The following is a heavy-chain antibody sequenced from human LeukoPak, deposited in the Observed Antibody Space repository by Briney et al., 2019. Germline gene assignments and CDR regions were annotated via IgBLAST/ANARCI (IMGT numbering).Heavy chain of an antibody. J-gene: IGHJ4*02. V-gene: IGHV1-8*01. CDR2: MNPNSGNT. D-gene: IGHD5-18*01. Sequence: ASVKVSCKASGYTFIGFDINWVRQAPGQGLEWMGWMNPNSGNTGYAQKFQGRVIMTRDNSISTAYMELYSLRAEDTAVYYCARIPQKTSMVTRRVDYWGQGTLVIVSS. CDR3: ARIPQKTSMVTRRVDY. CDR1: GYTFIGFD.